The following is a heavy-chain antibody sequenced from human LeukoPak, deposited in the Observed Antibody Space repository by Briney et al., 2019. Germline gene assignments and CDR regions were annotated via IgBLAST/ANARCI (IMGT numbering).Heavy chain of an antibody. CDR1: GFTFSSYS. J-gene: IGHJ4*02. D-gene: IGHD3-10*01. CDR2: ISSSSSYI. V-gene: IGHV3-21*01. Sequence: GGSLRLSCAASGFTFSSYSMNWVRQAPGKGLEWVSSISSSSSYIYYADSVKGRFTISRDNAKNSLYLQMNSLRAEDTAVYYCARELWFGEAFDYWGQGTLVTVSS. CDR3: ARELWFGEAFDY.